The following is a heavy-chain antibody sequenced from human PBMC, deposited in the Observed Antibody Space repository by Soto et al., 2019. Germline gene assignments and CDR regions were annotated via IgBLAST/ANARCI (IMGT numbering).Heavy chain of an antibody. Sequence: QVQLVQSGAEVKKPGSSVKVSCKASGCTFSSYAISWVRQAPGQGLEWMGRIIPIFGTANYAHKFQGRVTITRDESTGTAHMALGSLRSEDTALYSWARASGMDPRGGGMDVWGQGTTVSVSS. CDR2: IIPIFGTA. J-gene: IGHJ6*02. CDR3: ARASGMDPRGGGMDV. D-gene: IGHD2-2*03. V-gene: IGHV1-69*01. CDR1: GCTFSSYA.